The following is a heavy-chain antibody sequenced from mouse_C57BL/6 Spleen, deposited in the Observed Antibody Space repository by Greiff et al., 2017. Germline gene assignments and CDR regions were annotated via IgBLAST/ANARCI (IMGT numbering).Heavy chain of an antibody. CDR1: GFTFSSYG. CDR3: ARTTVVATRYFDV. CDR2: ISSGGSYT. V-gene: IGHV5-6*02. J-gene: IGHJ1*03. D-gene: IGHD1-1*01. Sequence: DVMLVESGGDLVKPGGSLKLSCAASGFTFSSYGMSWVRQTPDKRLEWVATISSGGSYTYYPDSVKGRFTISRDNAKNTLYLQMSSLKSEDTAMYYCARTTVVATRYFDVWGTGTTVTVSS.